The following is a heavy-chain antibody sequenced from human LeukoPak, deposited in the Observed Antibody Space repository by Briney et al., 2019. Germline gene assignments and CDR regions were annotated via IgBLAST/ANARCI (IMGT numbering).Heavy chain of an antibody. CDR1: GFTFSSYA. CDR2: ISGSGGST. D-gene: IGHD3-22*01. CDR3: AKGRYDSSGFNWAA. J-gene: IGHJ4*02. Sequence: GSLRLSCAASGFTFSSYAMSWVRQAPGKGLEWVSAISGSGGSTYYADSVKGRFTISRDNSKNTLYLQMNSLRAEDTAVYYCAKGRYDSSGFNWAAWGQGTLVTVSS. V-gene: IGHV3-23*01.